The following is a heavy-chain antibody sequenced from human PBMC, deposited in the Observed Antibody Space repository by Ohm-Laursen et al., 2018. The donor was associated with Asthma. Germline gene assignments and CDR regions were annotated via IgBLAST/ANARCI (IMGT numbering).Heavy chain of an antibody. Sequence: SQTLSLTCTVSGGSINSGGYYWSWIRQHPGKGLEWIGHIYYSGSTYYNPSLQSRVTISVDTSKNQFSLKLSPVTAADTAVYYCARDWGATTINDAFDVWGQGTTVIVSS. J-gene: IGHJ3*01. CDR3: ARDWGATTINDAFDV. V-gene: IGHV4-31*03. CDR2: IYYSGST. D-gene: IGHD1-26*01. CDR1: GGSINSGGYY.